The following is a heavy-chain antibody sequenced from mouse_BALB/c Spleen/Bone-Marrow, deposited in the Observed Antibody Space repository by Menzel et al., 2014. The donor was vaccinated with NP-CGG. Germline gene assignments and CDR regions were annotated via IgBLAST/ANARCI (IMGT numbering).Heavy chain of an antibody. D-gene: IGHD2-1*01. CDR1: GFTFSSYG. J-gene: IGHJ2*01. Sequence: EVKLMESGGGLVQPGGSLKFSCAASGFTFSSYGMSWVRQTPDKRLELVASINSNGGSTYYPDSVKGRFTISRDNAKNTLSLQMSSLKSEDTAMYYCARGNYGNYVDYFDYWGQGTTLTVSS. CDR3: ARGNYGNYVDYFDY. CDR2: INSNGGST. V-gene: IGHV5-6-3*01.